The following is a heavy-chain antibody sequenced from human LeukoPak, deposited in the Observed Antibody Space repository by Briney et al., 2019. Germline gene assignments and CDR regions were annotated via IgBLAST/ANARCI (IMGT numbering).Heavy chain of an antibody. CDR2: INHSGST. J-gene: IGHJ6*02. D-gene: IGHD5-24*01. CDR3: ARGERWLQSAYYYYGMDV. V-gene: IGHV4-39*07. CDR1: GGSISSSSYY. Sequence: SETLSLTCTVSGGSISSSSYYWGWIRQPPGKGLEWIGEINHSGSTNYNPSLKSRVIISVDTSKNQFSLKLSSVTAADTAVYYCARGERWLQSAYYYYGMDVWGQGTTVTVSS.